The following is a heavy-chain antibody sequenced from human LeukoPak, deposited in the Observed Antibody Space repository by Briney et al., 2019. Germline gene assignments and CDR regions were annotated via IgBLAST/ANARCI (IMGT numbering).Heavy chain of an antibody. D-gene: IGHD3-3*01. V-gene: IGHV5-51*01. CDR3: ARQNDFRLDY. J-gene: IGHJ4*02. Sequence: GESLKISCKGSGYTFSSYWIVWVRQMPGKGLEWMGIIYPGDSDTRYRPSLQGQVTISVDTSIGTAYLQWSSLKASDTAIYYCARQNDFRLDYWGQGTLVTVSS. CDR2: IYPGDSDT. CDR1: GYTFSSYW.